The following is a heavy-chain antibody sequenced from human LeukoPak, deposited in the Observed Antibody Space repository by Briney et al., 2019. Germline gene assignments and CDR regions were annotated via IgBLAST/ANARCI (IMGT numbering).Heavy chain of an antibody. V-gene: IGHV3-30*18. J-gene: IGHJ4*02. CDR1: GFTFSSYG. CDR2: ISYDGSNK. D-gene: IGHD6-6*01. Sequence: GGSLRLSCAASGFTFSSYGMHWVRQAPGEGLEWVAVISYDGSNKYYADSVKGRSAISRDNSKNTLYLQMNSLRAEDTAVYYCANGGRSIAARIPFDYWGQGTLVTVSS. CDR3: ANGGRSIAARIPFDY.